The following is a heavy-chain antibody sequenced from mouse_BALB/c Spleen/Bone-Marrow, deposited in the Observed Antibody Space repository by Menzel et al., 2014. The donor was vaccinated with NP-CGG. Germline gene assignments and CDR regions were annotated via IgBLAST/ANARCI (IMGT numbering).Heavy chain of an antibody. CDR2: IYPGDGDT. CDR1: GYAFSSSW. CDR3: ARDHGSSYGGVDY. V-gene: IGHV1-82*01. Sequence: VQLQQSGPELVKPGASVKISCKASGYAFSSSWMNWVKQRPGQGLEWIGRIYPGDGDTNYNGKFKGKATLTADKSSSTAYMQPSSLTSVDSAVYFCARDHGSSYGGVDYWGQGTTLTVSS. D-gene: IGHD1-1*01. J-gene: IGHJ2*01.